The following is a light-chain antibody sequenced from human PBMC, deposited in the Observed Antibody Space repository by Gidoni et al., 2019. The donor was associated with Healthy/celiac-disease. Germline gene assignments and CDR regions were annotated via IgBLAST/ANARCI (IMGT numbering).Light chain of an antibody. V-gene: IGKV1-5*03. CDR3: QQYNSYPWT. Sequence: DIQMTQSPSTLSASVGDRVTITCRASQSISTWLSWYQPKPGKAPKLLIYKASNLESGVPSRFSGSGSRTEFTLTISSLQPDDFATYYCQQYNSYPWTFGQGTKVEIK. CDR2: KAS. J-gene: IGKJ1*01. CDR1: QSISTW.